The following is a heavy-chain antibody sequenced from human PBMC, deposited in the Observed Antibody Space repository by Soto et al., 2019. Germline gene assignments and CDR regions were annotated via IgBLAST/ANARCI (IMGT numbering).Heavy chain of an antibody. V-gene: IGHV3-30-3*01. Sequence: QVQLVESGGGVVQPGRSLRLSCAASGFTFSSYAMHWVRQAPGKGLEWVAVISYDGSNKYYADSVKGRFTISRDNSKNTMYLQMNSLRAEDTAVYYCARGDLVYCGGDCTNAFDIWGHGTMVTVSS. D-gene: IGHD2-21*02. CDR3: ARGDLVYCGGDCTNAFDI. CDR1: GFTFSSYA. CDR2: ISYDGSNK. J-gene: IGHJ3*02.